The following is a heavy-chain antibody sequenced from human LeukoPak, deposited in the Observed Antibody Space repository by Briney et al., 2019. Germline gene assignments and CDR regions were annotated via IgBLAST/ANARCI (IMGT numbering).Heavy chain of an antibody. Sequence: PGGSLRLSCEASGFTFSAYAMTWVRQAPGKGLEWVSVIYSGGSTYYADSVKGRFTISRHNSKNTLYLQMNSLRAEDTAVYYCARFSSSWTGYWGQGTLVTVSS. J-gene: IGHJ4*02. CDR2: IYSGGST. D-gene: IGHD6-13*01. V-gene: IGHV3-53*04. CDR1: GFTFSAYA. CDR3: ARFSSSWTGY.